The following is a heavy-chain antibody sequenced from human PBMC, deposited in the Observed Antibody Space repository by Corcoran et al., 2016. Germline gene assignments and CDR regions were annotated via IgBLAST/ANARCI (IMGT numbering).Heavy chain of an antibody. D-gene: IGHD6-19*01. CDR1: GFSLSTSGMC. J-gene: IGHJ6*02. CDR2: IDWDDDK. CDR3: ARTAGAVAGKGSDYYYGMDV. V-gene: IGHV2-70*01. Sequence: QVTLRESGPALVKPTQTLTLTCTFSGFSLSTSGMCVSWIRQPPGKALEWLALIDWDDDKYYSTSLKTRLTISKDTSKNQVVLTMTNMDPVDTAPYDCARTAGAVAGKGSDYYYGMDVWGQGTTVTVSS.